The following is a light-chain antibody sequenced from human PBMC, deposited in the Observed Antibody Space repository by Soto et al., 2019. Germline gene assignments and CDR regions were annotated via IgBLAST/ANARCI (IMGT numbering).Light chain of an antibody. CDR2: DAS. Sequence: EIVLTQSPATLSLSPGERATRSCRASQSVSSYLAWYQQKPGQAPRLLIYDASNRATGIPARLSGSGSGTDFTLTISSLEPGDFAVYYCQQRSNWPPITFGQGTRLEIK. V-gene: IGKV3-11*01. CDR1: QSVSSY. J-gene: IGKJ5*01. CDR3: QQRSNWPPIT.